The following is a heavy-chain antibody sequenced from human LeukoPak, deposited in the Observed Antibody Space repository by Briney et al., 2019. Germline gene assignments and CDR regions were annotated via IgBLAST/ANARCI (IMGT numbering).Heavy chain of an antibody. V-gene: IGHV4-38-2*02. CDR3: ARDGKRYYGSGSYSWFDP. D-gene: IGHD3-10*01. J-gene: IGHJ5*02. CDR2: IYHSGST. CDR1: GYSISSGYY. Sequence: SETLSLTCTVSGYSISSGYYWGWIRQPPGKGLEWIGSIYHSGSTYYNPSLKNRVTISVDTSKNQFSLKLSSVTAADTAVYYCARDGKRYYGSGSYSWFDPWGQGTLVTVSS.